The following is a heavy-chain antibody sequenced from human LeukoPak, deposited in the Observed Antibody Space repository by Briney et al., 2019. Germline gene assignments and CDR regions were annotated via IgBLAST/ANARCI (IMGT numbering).Heavy chain of an antibody. Sequence: SGTLSLTCAVSGGSISSSNWWSWIRQPPGKGLEWIGYIYYSGSTNYNPSLKSRVTISVDTSKNQFSLKLSSVTAADTAVYYCARVRTMVRGATNWFDPWGQGTLVTVSS. CDR3: ARVRTMVRGATNWFDP. CDR2: IYYSGST. CDR1: GGSISSSNW. D-gene: IGHD3-10*01. V-gene: IGHV4-61*01. J-gene: IGHJ5*02.